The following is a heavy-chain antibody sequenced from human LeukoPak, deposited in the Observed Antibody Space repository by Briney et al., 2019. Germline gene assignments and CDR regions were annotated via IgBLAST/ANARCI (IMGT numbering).Heavy chain of an antibody. CDR3: AKDQRTYSYGDFDS. CDR2: ISASGDST. Sequence: GGSLRLSCAASGFTFSDFAMSWVRQAPGKGLEWVSGISASGDSTYNADSVRGRFTISRDNSKNTLYLQMNSLRGEDTAVYFFAKDQRTYSYGDFDSWGQGTQVTVSS. CDR1: GFTFSDFA. V-gene: IGHV3-23*01. J-gene: IGHJ4*02. D-gene: IGHD5-18*01.